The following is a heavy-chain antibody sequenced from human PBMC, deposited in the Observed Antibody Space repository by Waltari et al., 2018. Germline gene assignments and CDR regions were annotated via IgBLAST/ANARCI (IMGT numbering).Heavy chain of an antibody. Sequence: QVTLKESGPALVKPTQTLTLTCTFSGFSLSTSGMRVSWIRQPPGKALEWLARIDWDDDKFYSTSLKTRLTISKDTSTNQVVLTMTNMDPVDTATYYCARSAYYYDSSGYPYYFDYWGQGTLVTVSS. V-gene: IGHV2-70*04. D-gene: IGHD3-22*01. CDR3: ARSAYYYDSSGYPYYFDY. J-gene: IGHJ4*02. CDR2: IDWDDDK. CDR1: GFSLSTSGMR.